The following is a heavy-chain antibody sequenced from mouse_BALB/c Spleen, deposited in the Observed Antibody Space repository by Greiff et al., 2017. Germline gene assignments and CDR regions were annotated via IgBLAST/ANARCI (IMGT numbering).Heavy chain of an antibody. CDR2: ISTYYGDA. V-gene: IGHV1S137*01. D-gene: IGHD1-1*01. CDR3: ARGGGTPRYFDV. J-gene: IGHJ1*01. CDR1: GYTFTDYA. Sequence: QVQLKESGAELVRPGVSVKISCKGSGYTFTDYAMHWVKQSHAKSLEWIGVISTYYGDASYNQKFKGKATMTVDKSSSTAYMELARLTSEDSAIYYCARGGGTPRYFDVWGAGTTVTVSS.